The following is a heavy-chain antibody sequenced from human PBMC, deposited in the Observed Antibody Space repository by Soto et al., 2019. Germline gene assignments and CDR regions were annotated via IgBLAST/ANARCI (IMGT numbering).Heavy chain of an antibody. Sequence: GGSLRLSCAASGFTFSSYSMNWVRQAPGKGLEWVSYISSSSSTIYYADSVKGRFTISRDNAKNSLYLQMNSLRDEDTAVYYCPRVERCLGELYYYGMDVWGQAITVYVS. J-gene: IGHJ6*02. CDR2: ISSSSSTI. CDR1: GFTFSSYS. CDR3: PRVERCLGELYYYGMDV. V-gene: IGHV3-48*02. D-gene: IGHD3-10*01.